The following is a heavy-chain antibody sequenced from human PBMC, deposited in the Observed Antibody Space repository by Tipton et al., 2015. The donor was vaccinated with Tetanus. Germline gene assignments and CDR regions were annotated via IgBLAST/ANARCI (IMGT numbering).Heavy chain of an antibody. CDR1: GDSLKNSDYY. CDR3: ARLREIVSRSGWAFDY. J-gene: IGHJ4*02. D-gene: IGHD5/OR15-5a*01. CDR2: VSYSGRT. V-gene: IGHV4-39*02. Sequence: TLSLTCIVSGDSLKNSDYYGAWVRQSPGKGLEWIGSVSYSGRTYYNPSLKSRVSMSVDTSKKDFSVRLTSVTAADTAVYYCARLREIVSRSGWAFDYWGQGIVVTVAS.